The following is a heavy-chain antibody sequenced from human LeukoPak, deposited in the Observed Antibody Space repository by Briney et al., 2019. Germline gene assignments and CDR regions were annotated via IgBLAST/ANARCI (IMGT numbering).Heavy chain of an antibody. V-gene: IGHV4-30-4*08. J-gene: IGHJ1*01. CDR1: GGSISSGDYY. Sequence: PSQTLSLTCTVSGGSISSGDYYWSWIRQPPGKGLEWIGYIYYSGSTNYNPSLKSRVTISLDTSKNQFSLKLSSVTAADTAVYYCARSRVIIAAAGIKEYFQHWGQGTLVTVSS. CDR2: IYYSGST. D-gene: IGHD6-13*01. CDR3: ARSRVIIAAAGIKEYFQH.